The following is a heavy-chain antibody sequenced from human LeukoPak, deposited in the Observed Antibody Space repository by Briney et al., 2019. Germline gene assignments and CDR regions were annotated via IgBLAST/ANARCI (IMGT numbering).Heavy chain of an antibody. J-gene: IGHJ4*02. CDR2: INHSGST. V-gene: IGHV4-34*01. Sequence: SSETLSLTCAVYGGSFSGYYWSWIRQPPGKGLEWIGEINHSGSTNYNPSLKSRVTISVDTSKNQFSLKLSSVTAADTAVYYCAYGDYGNYFDYWGQGTLVTVSS. CDR3: AYGDYGNYFDY. D-gene: IGHD4-17*01. CDR1: GGSFSGYY.